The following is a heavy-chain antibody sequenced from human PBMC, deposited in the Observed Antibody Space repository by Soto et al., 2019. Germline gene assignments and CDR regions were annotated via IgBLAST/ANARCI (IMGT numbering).Heavy chain of an antibody. D-gene: IGHD3-3*01. CDR3: ARSPTYGYYDFWSGYRWFDP. CDR1: GGSVSSGSYY. V-gene: IGHV4-61*01. J-gene: IGHJ5*02. CDR2: IYYSGST. Sequence: PSETLSLTCTVSGGSVSSGSYYWSWNRQPPGKGLEWIGYIYYSGSTNYNPSLKSRVTISVDTSKNQFSLKLSSVTAADTAVYYCARSPTYGYYDFWSGYRWFDPWGQGTQVTAPQ.